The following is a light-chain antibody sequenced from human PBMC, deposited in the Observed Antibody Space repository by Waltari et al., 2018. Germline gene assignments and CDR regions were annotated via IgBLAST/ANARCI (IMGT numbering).Light chain of an antibody. CDR3: QQANTFPLT. CDR2: DAS. J-gene: IGKJ4*01. CDR1: EAINTW. V-gene: IGKV1-12*01. Sequence: DTKLSQFSSTLAASVGDRVTITCRAREAINTWLAWYQQKPGKAPKVLIYDASTLQSGVPSRFSGSGSGTEFTLTIDSLQPDDFATYYCQQANTFPLTFGGGSKVEMK.